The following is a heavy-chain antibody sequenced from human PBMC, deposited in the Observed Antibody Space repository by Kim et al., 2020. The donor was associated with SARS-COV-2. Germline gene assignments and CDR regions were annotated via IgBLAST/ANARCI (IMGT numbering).Heavy chain of an antibody. D-gene: IGHD6-19*01. CDR2: ICYDGSSK. V-gene: IGHV3-33*06. J-gene: IGHJ4*02. CDR3: AKDRYSSGCYYFDY. Sequence: GGSLRLSCAASGFTFSSYGMHWVRQAPGKGLEWVAVICYDGSSKYYADSVKGRFTISRDNSKNTLYLQMNSLRAEDTAVYYCAKDRYSSGCYYFDYWGQGTPGHRLL. CDR1: GFTFSSYG.